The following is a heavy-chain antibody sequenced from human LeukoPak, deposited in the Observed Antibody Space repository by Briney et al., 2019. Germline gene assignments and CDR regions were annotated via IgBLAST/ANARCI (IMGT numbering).Heavy chain of an antibody. CDR3: ARHSGDYYDSSGYYLGY. CDR2: IYPGDSDT. D-gene: IGHD3-22*01. V-gene: IGHV5-51*01. Sequence: GESLKISCKGSGYNVDDYWIGWVRQMPGKGLEWMGIIYPGDSDTRYSPSFQGQVTISADKSISTAYLQWSSLKASDTAMYYCARHSGDYYDSSGYYLGYWGQGTLVTVSS. CDR1: GYNVDDYW. J-gene: IGHJ4*02.